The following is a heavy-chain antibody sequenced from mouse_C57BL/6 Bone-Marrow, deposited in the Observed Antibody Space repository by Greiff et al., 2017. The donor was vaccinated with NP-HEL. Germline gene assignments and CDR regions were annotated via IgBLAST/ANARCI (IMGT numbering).Heavy chain of an antibody. J-gene: IGHJ2*01. CDR3: ARSDGYDGYFDY. CDR1: GYTFTDYY. CDR2: IYPGSGNT. V-gene: IGHV1-76*01. D-gene: IGHD2-2*01. Sequence: QVQLQQSGAELVRPGASVKLSCKASGYTFTDYYINWVKQRPGQGLEWIARIYPGSGNTYYNEKFKGKATLTAEKSSSTAYMQLSSLTSEDSAVYFCARSDGYDGYFDYWGQGTTLTVSS.